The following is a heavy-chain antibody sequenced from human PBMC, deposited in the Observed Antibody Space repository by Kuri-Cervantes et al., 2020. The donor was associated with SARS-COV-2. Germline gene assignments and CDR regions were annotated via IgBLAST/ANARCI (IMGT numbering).Heavy chain of an antibody. CDR2: ISSSGSTI. V-gene: IGHV3-11*04. D-gene: IGHD7-27*01. CDR3: ARDLRLGKSLDY. Sequence: GESLKISCAASGFTFSDYYMSWIRQAPGKGLEWVSYISSSGSTIYYADSVKGRFTISRDNAKNSLYLQMSSLRAEDTAVYYCARDLRLGKSLDYWGQGTLVTSPQ. J-gene: IGHJ4*02. CDR1: GFTFSDYY.